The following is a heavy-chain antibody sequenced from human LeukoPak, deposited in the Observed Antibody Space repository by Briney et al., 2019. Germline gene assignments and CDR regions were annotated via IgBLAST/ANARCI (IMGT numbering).Heavy chain of an antibody. CDR1: GYTFTSYD. D-gene: IGHD3-10*01. V-gene: IGHV1-8*03. J-gene: IGHJ4*02. Sequence: GASVKVSCKASGYTFTSYDINWVRQATGRGLEWMGWMNPNSGNTGYAQKFQGRVTITRNTSISTAYMELSSLRSEDTAVYYCARDLVGSAISYSSGAWDYWGQGTLVTVSS. CDR3: ARDLVGSAISYSSGAWDY. CDR2: MNPNSGNT.